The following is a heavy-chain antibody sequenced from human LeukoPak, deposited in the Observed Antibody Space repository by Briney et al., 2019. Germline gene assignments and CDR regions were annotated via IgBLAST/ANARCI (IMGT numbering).Heavy chain of an antibody. D-gene: IGHD2-15*01. CDR3: ARSAQGWSGFSWFDP. V-gene: IGHV4-4*07. CDR2: IYATGST. J-gene: IGHJ5*02. CDR1: GGSISGNY. Sequence: PSETLSLTCSVSGGSISGNYWSWIRQPAGRGLEWLGRIYATGSTNYNPSLKSRVTMSVDTSKNQFSLNLRTVTAADTAVYYCARSAQGWSGFSWFDPWGQGTLDTVSS.